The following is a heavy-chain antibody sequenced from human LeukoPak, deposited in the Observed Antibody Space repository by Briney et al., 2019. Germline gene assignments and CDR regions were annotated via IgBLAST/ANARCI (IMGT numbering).Heavy chain of an antibody. J-gene: IGHJ4*02. D-gene: IGHD2-2*01. V-gene: IGHV3-20*04. CDR3: ARALLYCRSTSCSFDY. Sequence: TGGSLRLSCAASGFTFDDYGMSWVRQAPGKGLEWVSGINWNGGSTGYADSVKGRFTISRDNAKNSLYLQMNSLRAEDTALYYCARALLYCRSTSCSFDYWGQGTLVTVSS. CDR2: INWNGGST. CDR1: GFTFDDYG.